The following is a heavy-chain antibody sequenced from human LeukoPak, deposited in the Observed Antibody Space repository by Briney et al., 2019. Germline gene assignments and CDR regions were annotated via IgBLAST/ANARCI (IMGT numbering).Heavy chain of an antibody. V-gene: IGHV3-11*04. CDR2: ISSSGSTI. CDR1: GFTFSDYY. J-gene: IGHJ3*02. CDR3: ANQDPTTDDAFDI. Sequence: GGSLRLSCAASGFTFSDYYMSWIRQAPGKGLEWVSYISSSGSTIYYADSVKGRFTISRDNAKNSLYLQMNSLRAEDTAVYYCANQDPTTDDAFDIWGQGTMVTVSS. D-gene: IGHD1-26*01.